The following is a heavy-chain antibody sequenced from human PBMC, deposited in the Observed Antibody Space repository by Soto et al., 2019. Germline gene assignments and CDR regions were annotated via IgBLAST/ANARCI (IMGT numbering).Heavy chain of an antibody. Sequence: QVQLVESGGGVVQPGRSLRLSCAASGFTFSSYGMHWVRQAPGKGLEWVAVISYDGSNKYYADSVKGRFTISRDNSKNTLYLQMNSLRAEDTAVYYCANGDYGDLWGQGTLVTVSS. J-gene: IGHJ5*02. CDR1: GFTFSSYG. V-gene: IGHV3-30*18. D-gene: IGHD4-17*01. CDR3: ANGDYGDL. CDR2: ISYDGSNK.